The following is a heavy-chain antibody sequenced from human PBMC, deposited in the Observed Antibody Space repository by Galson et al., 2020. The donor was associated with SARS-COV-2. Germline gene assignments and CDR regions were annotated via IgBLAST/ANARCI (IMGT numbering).Heavy chain of an antibody. CDR2: ISGSGERT. Sequence: GGSLRLSCTASGFTFGIHAMTWVRQAPGKGLEWVSAISGSGERTYYADSVKGRFTISRDNSENMLYLHMNSLRAEDTAIYYCAKGEMGTIVWDNWFDSWGQGTLVTVSS. CDR3: AKGEMGTIVWDNWFDS. V-gene: IGHV3-23*01. D-gene: IGHD3-22*01. J-gene: IGHJ5*01. CDR1: GFTFGIHA.